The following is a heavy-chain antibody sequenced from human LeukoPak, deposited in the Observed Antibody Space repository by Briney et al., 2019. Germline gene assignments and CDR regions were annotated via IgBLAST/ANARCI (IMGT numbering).Heavy chain of an antibody. CDR2: ISSSSSYI. CDR1: GLTFSSYS. V-gene: IGHV3-21*01. J-gene: IGHJ4*02. D-gene: IGHD5-12*01. CDR3: ARRLATIRSQVDY. Sequence: GGSLRLSCAASGLTFSSYSMNWVRQAPGKGLEWVSSISSSSSYIYYADSVKGRFTISRDNAKNSLYLQMNSLRAEDTAVYYCARRLATIRSQVDYWGQGTLVTVSS.